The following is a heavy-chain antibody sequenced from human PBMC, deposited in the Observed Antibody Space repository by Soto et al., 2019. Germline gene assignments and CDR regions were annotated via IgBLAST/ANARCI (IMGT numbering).Heavy chain of an antibody. CDR1: GCLISRYY. V-gene: IGHV4-59*08. CDR3: ARHVPYCSDTSHCAYGMDV. CDR2: IYFSWST. J-gene: IGHJ6*02. D-gene: IGHD2-2*01. Sequence: SETLFLNCTFSGCLISRYYLSLIRQPPGKGLEWIGYIYFSWSTNYGPSLKSRVTISVDTSKNQFSLKLSSVTAAETAVYYCARHVPYCSDTSHCAYGMDVWGQGTTVTVSS.